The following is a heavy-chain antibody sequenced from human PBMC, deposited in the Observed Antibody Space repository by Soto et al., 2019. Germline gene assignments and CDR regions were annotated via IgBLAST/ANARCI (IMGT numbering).Heavy chain of an antibody. D-gene: IGHD6-13*01. J-gene: IGHJ4*02. CDR2: IYYSGST. CDR3: AITKAGILYYFDY. CDR1: GGSISRSSYY. Sequence: SETLSLTCTVSGGSISRSSYYWGWIRQPPGKGLEWIGNIYYSGSTYYNPSLKSRVTISVDTSKNQFSLKLSSVTAADTAVYYWAITKAGILYYFDYWGQGTLVNVAS. V-gene: IGHV4-39*01.